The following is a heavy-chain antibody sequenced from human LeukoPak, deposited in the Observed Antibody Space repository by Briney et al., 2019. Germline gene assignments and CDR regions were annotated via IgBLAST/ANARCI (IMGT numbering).Heavy chain of an antibody. CDR1: GFTFSDYY. CDR2: ISSSGSTI. D-gene: IGHD3-22*01. Sequence: GGSLRLSWAASGFTFSDYYMSWIRQAPGKGLEWVSYISSSGSTIYYADSVKGRFTISRDNAKNSLYLQMNSLRAEDTAVYYCARGSSYYDSSGYYFRLDAFDIWGQGTMVTVSS. J-gene: IGHJ3*02. CDR3: ARGSSYYDSSGYYFRLDAFDI. V-gene: IGHV3-11*01.